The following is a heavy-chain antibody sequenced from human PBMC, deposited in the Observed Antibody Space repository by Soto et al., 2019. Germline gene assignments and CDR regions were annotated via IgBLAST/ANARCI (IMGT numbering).Heavy chain of an antibody. J-gene: IGHJ6*02. CDR2: TYYSENT. CDR3: ARGPRRGVTGSYGMDV. Sequence: PSETLSLTCTVSGGSISSGGYYWNWIRQHPGKGLEWIGYTYYSENTYYNPSLKSRVTISVDTSKNQFSLKLSSVTAADTAVYYCARGPRRGVTGSYGMDVWGQGTTVTVAS. CDR1: GGSISSGGYY. V-gene: IGHV4-31*03. D-gene: IGHD2-21*02.